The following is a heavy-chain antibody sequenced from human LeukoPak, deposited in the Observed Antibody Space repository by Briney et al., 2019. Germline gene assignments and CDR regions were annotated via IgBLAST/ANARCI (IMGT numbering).Heavy chain of an antibody. V-gene: IGHV5-51*01. D-gene: IGHD1-20*01. CDR1: GYSFTTYW. CDR3: ARQYNWNDGSDWFDP. J-gene: IGHJ5*02. Sequence: GESLKISFKGSGYSFTTYWIAWVRPMPGKGLEWMGIIYPGDSDTRYSPSFQGQVTISADKSISTAYLQWSSLKASDTAMYYCARQYNWNDGSDWFDPWGQGTLVTVSS. CDR2: IYPGDSDT.